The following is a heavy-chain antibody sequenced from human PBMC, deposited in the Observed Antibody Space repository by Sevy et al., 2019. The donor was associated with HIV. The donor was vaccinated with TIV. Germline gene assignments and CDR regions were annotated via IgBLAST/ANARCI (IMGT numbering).Heavy chain of an antibody. Sequence: GGSLRRSCAASGFTFSDYSMSWIRQAPGKGLEWVSHISTSGSTIYYADSVKGRITISRDNAKNSLHLQMNSLRAEDTALYYCARGETYPDYWGQGTLVTVSS. J-gene: IGHJ4*02. CDR3: ARGETYPDY. V-gene: IGHV3-11*04. CDR2: ISTSGSTI. CDR1: GFTFSDYS.